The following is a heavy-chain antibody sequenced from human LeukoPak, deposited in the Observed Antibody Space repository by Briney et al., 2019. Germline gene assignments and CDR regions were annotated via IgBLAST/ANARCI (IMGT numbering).Heavy chain of an antibody. J-gene: IGHJ4*02. CDR1: GYSISSGYY. D-gene: IGHD6-19*01. CDR3: ARVPSDSSGWYGGGYYFDY. CDR2: IYHSGST. V-gene: IGHV4-38-2*02. Sequence: SETLSLTCTVSGYSISSGYYWGWIRQPPGKGLEWIGIIYHSGSTHYNPSLKSRVSISIDTSKNQFSLKLSSVTAADTAVYYCARVPSDSSGWYGGGYYFDYWGQGTLVTVSS.